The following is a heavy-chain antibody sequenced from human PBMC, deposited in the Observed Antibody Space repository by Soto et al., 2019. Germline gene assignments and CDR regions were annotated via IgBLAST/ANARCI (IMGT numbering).Heavy chain of an antibody. V-gene: IGHV4-59*13. Sequence: QVQLQESGPGLVKPSETLSLTCAVSGASINYYYWNWIRRPAGKGLEWIGSFSSTGSTNYNPSLKNRVTISGDTSKNQFSLTLNSVTAADTAVYYCARGGGSPYHNHEFDFWGQGTLVTVSS. CDR1: GASINYYY. J-gene: IGHJ4*02. CDR3: ARGGGSPYHNHEFDF. D-gene: IGHD3-10*01. CDR2: FSSTGST.